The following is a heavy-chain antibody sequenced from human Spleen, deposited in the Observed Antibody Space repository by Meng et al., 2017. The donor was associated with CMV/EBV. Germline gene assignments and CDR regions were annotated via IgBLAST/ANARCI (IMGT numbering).Heavy chain of an antibody. CDR2: IYPGDSDT. V-gene: IGHV5-51*01. D-gene: IGHD3-22*01. CDR3: ARSGSSGSYYKGFDY. CDR1: GYSFTTYW. Sequence: SGYSFTTYWIGWVRQMPGKGLEWMGIIYPGDSDTRYSPSFQGQVTISADKSISTAYLQWSSLKASDTAMYYCARSGSSGSYYKGFDYWGQGTLVTVSS. J-gene: IGHJ4*02.